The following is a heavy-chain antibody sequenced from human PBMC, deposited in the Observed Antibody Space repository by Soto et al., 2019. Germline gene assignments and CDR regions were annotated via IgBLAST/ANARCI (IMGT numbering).Heavy chain of an antibody. Sequence: KPSETLSLTCTVSGGSISSSSYYWGWIRQPPGKGLEWIGSIYYSGSTYYNPSLKSRVTISVDTSKNQFSLKLSSVTAADTAVYYCARYVSGSYYYGYWGQGTLVTVSS. D-gene: IGHD1-26*01. J-gene: IGHJ4*02. CDR1: GGSISSSSYY. V-gene: IGHV4-39*01. CDR2: IYYSGST. CDR3: ARYVSGSYYYGY.